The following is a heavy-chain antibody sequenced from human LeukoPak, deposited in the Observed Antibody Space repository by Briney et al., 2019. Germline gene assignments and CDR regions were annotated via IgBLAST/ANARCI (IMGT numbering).Heavy chain of an antibody. CDR2: ITVGGGT. V-gene: IGHV3-23*01. CDR1: GFALSSYV. J-gene: IGHJ4*02. D-gene: IGHD6-13*01. CDR3: AKSPAAPYYFDY. Sequence: GVSLRLSCAASGFALSSYVMSWVRQAPGKGLEWVSTITVGGGTYYADSVKGRFTISRDNSKNTLFLQMNTLGAKDTALFYCAKSPAAPYYFDYRGQGTLVTVSS.